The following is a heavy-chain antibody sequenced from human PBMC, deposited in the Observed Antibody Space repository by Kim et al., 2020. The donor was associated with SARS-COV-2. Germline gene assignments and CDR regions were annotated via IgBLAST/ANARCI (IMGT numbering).Heavy chain of an antibody. V-gene: IGHV4-31*02. Sequence: LRSRVTISVDTSKNQFSLKLSSVTAADTAVYYCARGGATMVRGVIEWFDPWGQGTLVTVSS. J-gene: IGHJ5*02. D-gene: IGHD3-10*01. CDR3: ARGGATMVRGVIEWFDP.